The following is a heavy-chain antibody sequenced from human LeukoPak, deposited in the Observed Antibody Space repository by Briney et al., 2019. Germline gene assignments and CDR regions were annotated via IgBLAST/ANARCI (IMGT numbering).Heavy chain of an antibody. V-gene: IGHV3-23*01. Sequence: GGSLRLSCAASGFTFSSYAMSWVRQAPGKGLEWVSAISGSGGSTYYADSVKGRFTISRDNSKNTLYLQMNSLRAEDTAVYYCAKDPGGSSSWDTFFDYWGQGTLVTVSS. D-gene: IGHD6-13*01. J-gene: IGHJ4*02. CDR2: ISGSGGST. CDR3: AKDPGGSSSWDTFFDY. CDR1: GFTFSSYA.